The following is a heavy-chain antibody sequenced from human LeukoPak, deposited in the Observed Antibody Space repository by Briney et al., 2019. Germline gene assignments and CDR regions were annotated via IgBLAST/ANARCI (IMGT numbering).Heavy chain of an antibody. Sequence: SETLSLTCSVSGDSTVGFYWGWIRQSPGRAPEWLAYVYRTGQSDYNSSLRGRVTVSLDRSKTQVSLRLRSLTAADTAVYYCASGKYYYDDSASVNRASRTAFHIWAQGTMVLVSS. V-gene: IGHV4-59*12. CDR3: ASGKYYYDDSASVNRASRTAFHI. CDR2: VYRTGQS. CDR1: GDSTVGFY. J-gene: IGHJ3*02. D-gene: IGHD3-3*01.